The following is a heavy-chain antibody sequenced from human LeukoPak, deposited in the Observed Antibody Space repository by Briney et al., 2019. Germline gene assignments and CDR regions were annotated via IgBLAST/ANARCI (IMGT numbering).Heavy chain of an antibody. J-gene: IGHJ5*02. V-gene: IGHV4-59*01. CDR3: ARDIPSITIFGVVTTQGFDP. CDR1: GGSISSYY. CDR2: IYYSGST. Sequence: SETLSLTCTVSGGSISSYYWSWLRQPPGKGLEWIGYIYYSGSTNYNPSLKSRVTISVDTSKNQFSLKLSSVTAADTAVYYCARDIPSITIFGVVTTQGFDPWGQGTLVTVSS. D-gene: IGHD3-3*01.